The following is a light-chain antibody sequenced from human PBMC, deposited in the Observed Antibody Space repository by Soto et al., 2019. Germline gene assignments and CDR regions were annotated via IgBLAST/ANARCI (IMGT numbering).Light chain of an antibody. V-gene: IGLV1-47*01. Sequence: QSVLTQPPSASGTPGQRVTISCSGSSSNIGSNYVYWYQQLPGSAPKLLIYRNDQRPSGVADRFSASKSGTAASLAISGLRSEDEADYHCAAWDDSLSAVVFGVGTKLTVL. J-gene: IGLJ2*01. CDR3: AAWDDSLSAVV. CDR2: RND. CDR1: SSNIGSNY.